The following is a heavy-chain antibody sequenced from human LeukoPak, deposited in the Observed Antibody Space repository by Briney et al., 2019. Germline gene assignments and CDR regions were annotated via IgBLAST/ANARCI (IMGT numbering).Heavy chain of an antibody. CDR1: GFTFDDYG. CDR3: ARDLPYDSSGYYFSPDY. CDR2: LNWNGGST. Sequence: GGSLRLSCAASGFTFDDYGMSWVRQAPGKGLEWVSGLNWNGGSTGYADSVKGRFTISRDNAKNSLYLQMNSLRAEDTALYYCARDLPYDSSGYYFSPDYWGQGTLVTVSS. V-gene: IGHV3-20*04. D-gene: IGHD3-22*01. J-gene: IGHJ4*02.